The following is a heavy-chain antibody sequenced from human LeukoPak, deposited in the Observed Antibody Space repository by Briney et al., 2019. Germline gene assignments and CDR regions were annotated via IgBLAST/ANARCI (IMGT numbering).Heavy chain of an antibody. CDR1: GFTFSSYA. J-gene: IGHJ4*02. D-gene: IGHD3-22*01. Sequence: GGSLRLSCAASGFTFSSYAMHWVRQAPGKGLEWVAVISYDGSNKYYADSVKGRFTISRDNSKNTLYLQMSSLRSEDTAVYYCASLSPNYYDSSGGHAGSYWGQGTLVTVSS. V-gene: IGHV3-30-3*01. CDR3: ASLSPNYYDSSGGHAGSY. CDR2: ISYDGSNK.